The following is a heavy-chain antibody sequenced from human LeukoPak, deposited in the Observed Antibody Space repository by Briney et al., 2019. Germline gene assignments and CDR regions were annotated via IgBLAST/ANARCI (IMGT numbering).Heavy chain of an antibody. CDR1: GGSFSGYY. CDR3: ARGVLRDYGDSIDY. J-gene: IGHJ4*02. V-gene: IGHV4-34*01. Sequence: PSETLSLTCAVYGGSFSGYYWSWIRQPPGKGLEWIGEINHSGSTNYNPSLKSRVTISVDTSKNQFSLKLSSVTAADTAVYYCARGVLRDYGDSIDYWGQGTLVTVSS. D-gene: IGHD4-17*01. CDR2: INHSGST.